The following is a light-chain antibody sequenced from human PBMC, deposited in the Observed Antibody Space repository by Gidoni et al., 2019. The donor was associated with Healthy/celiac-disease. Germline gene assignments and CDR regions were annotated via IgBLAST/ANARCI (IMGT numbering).Light chain of an antibody. V-gene: IGKV4-1*01. J-gene: IGKJ5*01. CDR2: WAS. CDR1: QSVLYSSNNKNY. Sequence: DIVMTQSPDSLAVSLGERATINCKSSQSVLYSSNNKNYLAWYQQKPGQPPKLLIYWASTRESGVLDRFSGSGSGTDFTLTISSLQAEDVAVYYCQQYYSTPLTFGQXTRLEIK. CDR3: QQYYSTPLT.